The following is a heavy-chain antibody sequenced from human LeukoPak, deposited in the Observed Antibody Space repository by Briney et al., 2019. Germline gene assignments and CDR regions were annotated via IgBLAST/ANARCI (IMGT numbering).Heavy chain of an antibody. CDR3: ARVGHNWFDP. D-gene: IGHD1-26*01. J-gene: IGHJ5*02. CDR2: TYHSGRT. Sequence: SGTLSLTCAVSGGSISSPNWWTWVRQPPGKGLEWIGETYHSGRTNSNPSLESRVIMSVDKSKNQFSLKLTSVTAADTAVYYCARVGHNWFDPWGQGTLVTVSS. V-gene: IGHV4-4*02. CDR1: GGSISSPNW.